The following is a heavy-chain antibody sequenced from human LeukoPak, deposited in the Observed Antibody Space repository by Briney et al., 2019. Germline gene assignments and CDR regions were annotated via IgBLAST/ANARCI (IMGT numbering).Heavy chain of an antibody. CDR1: GGSISSGDYY. D-gene: IGHD4-11*01. CDR3: ARVTTTVTTFFNYYYYYYMDV. Sequence: SETLSLTCTASGGSISSGDYYWSWIRQPPGKGLEWIGYIYYSGSTYYNPSLKSRVTISVGTSKNQFSLKLSSVTAADTAVYYCARVTTTVTTFFNYYYYYYMDVWGKGTTVTVSS. J-gene: IGHJ6*03. V-gene: IGHV4-30-4*08. CDR2: IYYSGST.